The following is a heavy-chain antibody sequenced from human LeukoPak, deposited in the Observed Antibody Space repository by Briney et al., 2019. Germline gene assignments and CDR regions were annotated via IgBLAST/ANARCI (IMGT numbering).Heavy chain of an antibody. CDR3: ASGREYFGSGSHDDAFDM. D-gene: IGHD3-10*01. CDR1: GYTFTGYY. V-gene: IGHV1-2*02. Sequence: GAPVKVSCKASGYTFTGYYLHWVRQAPGQGLEWMGWINPNSGGTNYAQNFQGRVTMTRDTSITTAYMELNSPRSDDTAVYYCASGREYFGSGSHDDAFDMWGQGTMVTVSS. CDR2: INPNSGGT. J-gene: IGHJ3*02.